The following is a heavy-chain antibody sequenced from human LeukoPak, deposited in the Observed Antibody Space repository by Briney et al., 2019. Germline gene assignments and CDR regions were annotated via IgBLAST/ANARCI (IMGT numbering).Heavy chain of an antibody. Sequence: GGSLRLSCETSGFIFSNCWMTWVRQAPGKGLEWVANIKTDASEKYYADSVRGRFTISRDNAKMSLYLQMNSLRVEDTAVYYCATYSTRNAREFQSWGQGTLVTVSS. CDR1: GFIFSNCW. D-gene: IGHD4-11*01. CDR2: IKTDASEK. CDR3: ATYSTRNAREFQS. V-gene: IGHV3-7*01. J-gene: IGHJ1*01.